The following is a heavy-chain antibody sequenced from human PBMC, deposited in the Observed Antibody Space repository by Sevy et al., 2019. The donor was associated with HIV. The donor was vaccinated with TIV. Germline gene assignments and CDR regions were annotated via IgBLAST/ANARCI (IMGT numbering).Heavy chain of an antibody. CDR2: ISSSGTTI. V-gene: IGHV3-48*03. D-gene: IGHD6-13*01. CDR1: GFTFSSYE. CDR3: ARDYSYSSNWFKTNGNWYFDL. J-gene: IGHJ2*01. Sequence: GGSLRLSCAASGFTFSSYEMNWVRQAPGKGLEWVSYISSSGTTIYYADSVKGRFTISGDNAKNSLYLQMNSLRAEDTAVYYCARDYSYSSNWFKTNGNWYFDLWGRGTLVTVSS.